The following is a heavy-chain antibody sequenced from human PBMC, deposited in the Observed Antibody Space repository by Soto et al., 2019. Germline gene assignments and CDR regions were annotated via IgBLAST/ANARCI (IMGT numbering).Heavy chain of an antibody. CDR3: ARESSSWSNWFDP. Sequence: SETLSLTCTVSGGSVSSGSYYGSWIRQPPGKGLEWIGYIYYSGSTNYNPSLKSRVTISVDTSKNQFSLKLSSVTAADTAVYYCARESSSWSNWFDPWGQGTLVTVSS. V-gene: IGHV4-61*01. CDR2: IYYSGST. D-gene: IGHD6-13*01. CDR1: GGSVSSGSYY. J-gene: IGHJ5*02.